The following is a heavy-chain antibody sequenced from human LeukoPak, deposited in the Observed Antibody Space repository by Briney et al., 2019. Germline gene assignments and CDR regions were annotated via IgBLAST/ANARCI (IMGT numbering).Heavy chain of an antibody. CDR3: ARGYGSGSFPLDY. Sequence: SETLSLTCTVSDGSISSYYWSWVRQPAGKGLEWIGRISTSGSTNYSPSLKSRVTMSVDSSKNQFSLNLSSVTAADTAVYYCARGYGSGSFPLDYWGQGTLVTVSS. J-gene: IGHJ4*02. V-gene: IGHV4-4*07. CDR2: ISTSGST. D-gene: IGHD3-10*01. CDR1: DGSISSYY.